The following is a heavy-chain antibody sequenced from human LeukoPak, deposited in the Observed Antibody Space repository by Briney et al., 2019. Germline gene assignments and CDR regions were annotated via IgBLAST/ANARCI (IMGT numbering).Heavy chain of an antibody. J-gene: IGHJ6*02. CDR1: GFTFSSYA. V-gene: IGHV3-23*01. Sequence: GGSLRLSCAASGFTFSSYAMSWVRQAPGKGLEWVSAISGSGGSTYYADSVKGRFTISRDNSENTLYLQMNSLRAEDTAVYYCAKAMVRGVINYYYYYGMDVWGQGTTVTVSS. CDR3: AKAMVRGVINYYYYYGMDV. D-gene: IGHD3-10*01. CDR2: ISGSGGST.